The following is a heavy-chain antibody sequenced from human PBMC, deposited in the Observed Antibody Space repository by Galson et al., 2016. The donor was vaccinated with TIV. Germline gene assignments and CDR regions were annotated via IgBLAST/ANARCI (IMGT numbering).Heavy chain of an antibody. J-gene: IGHJ6*02. Sequence: SVKVSCKASGYTFTKYGISWVRQVPGQGLEWVGWISAYNGNTNYAQMLQGRVTMTTDTSTSTAYMELRSLRSDDTAVYYCAREYYYYAMDVWGQGTTVTVSS. CDR1: GYTFTKYG. V-gene: IGHV1-18*01. CDR3: AREYYYYAMDV. CDR2: ISAYNGNT.